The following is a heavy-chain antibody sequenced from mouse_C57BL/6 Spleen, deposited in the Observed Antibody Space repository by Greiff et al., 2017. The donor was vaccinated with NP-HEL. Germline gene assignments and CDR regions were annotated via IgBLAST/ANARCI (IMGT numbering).Heavy chain of an antibody. V-gene: IGHV1-64*01. J-gene: IGHJ3*01. CDR1: GYTFTSYW. CDR3: ARAEVRRAWFAY. CDR2: IHPNSGST. Sequence: QVQLQQSGAELVKPGASVKLSCKASGYTFTSYWMHWVKQRPGQGLEWIGMIHPNSGSTNYNEKFKSKATLTVDKSSSTAYMQLSSLTSEDSAVYYCARAEVRRAWFAYWGQGTLVTVSA.